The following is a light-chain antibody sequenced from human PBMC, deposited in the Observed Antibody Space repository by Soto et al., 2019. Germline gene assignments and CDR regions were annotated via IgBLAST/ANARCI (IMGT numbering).Light chain of an antibody. CDR1: QSVSSN. CDR2: ATS. Sequence: EIVMTQSPATLSVSPEERATLSCRASQSVSSNLAWYQQKPGQAPRLLIYATSTRATGIPDRFSGSGSGTEFTLTISSLQSEDFAVYHCQQYDNKPPITFGQGTRLEIK. CDR3: QQYDNKPPIT. J-gene: IGKJ5*01. V-gene: IGKV3-15*01.